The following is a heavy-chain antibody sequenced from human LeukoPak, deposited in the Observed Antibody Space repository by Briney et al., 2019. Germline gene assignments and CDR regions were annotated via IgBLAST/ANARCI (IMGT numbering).Heavy chain of an antibody. CDR2: IWYDGSNK. CDR1: GFTFSSYG. D-gene: IGHD2-15*01. CDR3: ATQSWVAAGDY. V-gene: IGHV3-33*01. Sequence: GGSLRLSCAASGFTFSSYGMHWVRQAPGKGLEWVAVIWYDGSNKYYADSVKGRFTISRDNSKNRRYLQMNMLRAEALSVWYGATQSWVAAGDYWGQGTLVTVSS. J-gene: IGHJ4*02.